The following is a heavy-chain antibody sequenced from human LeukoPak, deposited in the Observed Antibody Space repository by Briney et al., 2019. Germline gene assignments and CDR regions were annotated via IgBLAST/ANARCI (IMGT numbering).Heavy chain of an antibody. Sequence: GGSLRLSCAASGFTFSSYGMHWVRQAPGKGLEWVAVIWYDGSNKYYADSVKGRFTISRDNSKNTLYLQMNSLRAEDTAVYYCAKEEWLGKMNYFDHWGQGTLVTVSS. CDR3: AKEEWLGKMNYFDH. D-gene: IGHD6-19*01. J-gene: IGHJ4*02. CDR1: GFTFSSYG. CDR2: IWYDGSNK. V-gene: IGHV3-33*06.